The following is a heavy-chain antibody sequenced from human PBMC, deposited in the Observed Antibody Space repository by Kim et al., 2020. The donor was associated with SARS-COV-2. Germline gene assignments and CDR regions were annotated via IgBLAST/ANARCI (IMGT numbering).Heavy chain of an antibody. D-gene: IGHD5-12*01. J-gene: IGHJ4*02. Sequence: YYADSVKGRFTISRDNAKNSLYLQMNSLRAEDTAVYYCARDKSRVSGYSSWGQGTLVTVSS. V-gene: IGHV3-21*01. CDR3: ARDKSRVSGYSS.